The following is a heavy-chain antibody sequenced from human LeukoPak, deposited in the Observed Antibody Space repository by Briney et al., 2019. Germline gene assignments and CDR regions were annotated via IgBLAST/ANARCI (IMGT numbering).Heavy chain of an antibody. Sequence: SETLSLTCTVSGPSISSGDYHWSWIRQHPGKGLEWIGNDGSTAYNPSLKSRLTISVDTSKHHFSLRLSSVTAADTAIYYCAIYFVGGGGRGTWGQGTLVTVSS. V-gene: IGHV4-31*03. CDR2: DGST. CDR1: GPSISSGDYH. D-gene: IGHD2-21*01. CDR3: AIYFVGGGGRGT. J-gene: IGHJ4*02.